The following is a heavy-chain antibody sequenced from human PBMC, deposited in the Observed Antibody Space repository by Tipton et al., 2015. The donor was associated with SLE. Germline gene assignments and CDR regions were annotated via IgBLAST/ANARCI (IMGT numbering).Heavy chain of an antibody. CDR1: GFTFSSYE. Sequence: SLRLSCAASGFTFSSYEMNWVRQAPGKGLEWVSYISSSGSTIYYADSVKGRFTISRDNAKNSLYLQMNSLRAEDTAVYYCARGGGKAAGTSGWFDPWGQVTLVTASS. CDR3: ARGGGKAAGTSGWFDP. CDR2: ISSSGSTI. D-gene: IGHD6-13*01. J-gene: IGHJ5*02. V-gene: IGHV3-48*03.